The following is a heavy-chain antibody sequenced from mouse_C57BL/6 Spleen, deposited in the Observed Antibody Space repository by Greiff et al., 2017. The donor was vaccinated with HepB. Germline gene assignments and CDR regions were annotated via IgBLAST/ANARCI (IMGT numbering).Heavy chain of an antibody. D-gene: IGHD2-4*01. Sequence: EVQLQQSGAELVRPGASVKLSCTASGFNIKDDYMHWVKQRPEQGLEWIGWIDPENGDTEYASKFQGKATITADTSSNTAYRQLSSLTSEDPAVYYCTTSHDYDNAMDYWGQGTSVTVSS. CDR1: GFNIKDDY. J-gene: IGHJ4*01. CDR3: TTSHDYDNAMDY. CDR2: IDPENGDT. V-gene: IGHV14-4*01.